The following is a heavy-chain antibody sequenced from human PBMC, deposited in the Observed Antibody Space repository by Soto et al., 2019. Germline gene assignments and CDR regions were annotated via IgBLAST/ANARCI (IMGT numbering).Heavy chain of an antibody. V-gene: IGHV4-59*08. CDR2: VHHSWGS. D-gene: IGHD3-10*01. CDR3: ARQGFGPLHGLVDV. CDR1: GGSISSYY. Sequence: QVQLQESGPGLVKPSETLSLSCTVSGGSISSYYWSWFRQSPGKRMEWIGYVHHSWGSSYNPSLQSRVAISLDTSKSQFSLKVTSVTATDPALYYCARQGFGPLHGLVDVWGQGTTVTVSS. J-gene: IGHJ6*02.